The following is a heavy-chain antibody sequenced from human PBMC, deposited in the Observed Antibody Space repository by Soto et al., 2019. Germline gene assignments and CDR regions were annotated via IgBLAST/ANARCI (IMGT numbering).Heavy chain of an antibody. J-gene: IGHJ4*02. Sequence: LETLPLTCTVSGDSISSSNYHWGWIRQPPGKGLEWIGSVYYSGSTYYNPSLKSRVAISIDASKNQFSLNLNSVTATDTAVYYCARHRGPTGPNYWGQGTLVTVSS. CDR1: GDSISSSNYH. V-gene: IGHV4-39*01. CDR2: VYYSGST. D-gene: IGHD3-10*01. CDR3: ARHRGPTGPNY.